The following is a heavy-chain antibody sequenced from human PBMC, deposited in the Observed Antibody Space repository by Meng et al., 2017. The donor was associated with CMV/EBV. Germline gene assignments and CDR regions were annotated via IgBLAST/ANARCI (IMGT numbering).Heavy chain of an antibody. D-gene: IGHD2-2*01. J-gene: IGHJ3*02. Sequence: GESLISCAASGFTFSSYRMNWVRQAPGKGLEWVSSISSSSSYIYYADSVKGRFTISRDNAKNSLYLQMNSLRAEDTAVYYCAREGYCSSTSCYPSDAFDIWGQGTMVTVSS. CDR1: GFTFSSYR. CDR2: ISSSSSYI. V-gene: IGHV3-21*01. CDR3: AREGYCSSTSCYPSDAFDI.